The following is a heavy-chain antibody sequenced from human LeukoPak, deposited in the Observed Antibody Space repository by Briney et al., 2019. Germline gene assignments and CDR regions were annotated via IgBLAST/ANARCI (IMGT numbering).Heavy chain of an antibody. CDR3: ARGIYYYGSGKYYYYYYMDV. V-gene: IGHV1-69*06. Sequence: ASVKVSCKASGGTFSSYAISWVRQAPGQGLEWMGGIIPIFGTANYAQKFQGRVTITADKSTSTAYTELSSLRSEDTAVYYCARGIYYYGSGKYYYYYYMDVWGKGTTVTVSS. CDR2: IIPIFGTA. D-gene: IGHD3-10*01. J-gene: IGHJ6*03. CDR1: GGTFSSYA.